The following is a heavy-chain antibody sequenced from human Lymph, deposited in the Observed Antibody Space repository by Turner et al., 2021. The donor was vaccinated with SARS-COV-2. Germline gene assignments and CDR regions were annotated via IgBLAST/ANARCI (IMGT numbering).Heavy chain of an antibody. CDR1: GFTFSSYA. V-gene: IGHV3-30*04. Sequence: QVQLVESGGGVVQPGRSLRLSCAASGFTFSSYAMHWVRQAPGKGLEWVAFISYGGSDKYYADSVKGRFTFSRDNSKNTLYLQMNSLRAEDTAVYYCARDRDSSGWVDYWGQGTLVTVSS. CDR2: ISYGGSDK. J-gene: IGHJ4*02. D-gene: IGHD3-22*01. CDR3: ARDRDSSGWVDY.